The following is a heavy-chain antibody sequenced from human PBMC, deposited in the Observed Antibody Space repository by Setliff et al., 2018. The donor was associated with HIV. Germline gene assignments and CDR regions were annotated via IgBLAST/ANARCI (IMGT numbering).Heavy chain of an antibody. V-gene: IGHV3-49*04. D-gene: IGHD2-2*01. J-gene: IGHJ6*03. CDR1: GFTFGDYA. Sequence: GGSLRLSCTTSGFTFGDYAMGWVRQAPGKGLEWVGFIRSKAYGRTREHAASEQGRFNISRDDSKSIAYLQMNSLKTEDTAIYYCTRGDIVVVPATGYYYYYIDVWGKGTTVTVSS. CDR2: IRSKAYGRTR. CDR3: TRGDIVVVPATGYYYYYIDV.